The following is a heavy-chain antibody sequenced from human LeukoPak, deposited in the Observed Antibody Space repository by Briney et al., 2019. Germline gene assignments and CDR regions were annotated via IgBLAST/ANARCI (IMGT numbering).Heavy chain of an antibody. V-gene: IGHV3-15*01. D-gene: IGHD3-16*01. CDR2: IKSKTDGGTT. CDR1: GFTFSNAW. J-gene: IGHJ4*02. CDR3: TADYDYVWGSFY. Sequence: TPGGSLRLSRAASGFTFSNAWMSWVRQAPGKGLEWVGRIKSKTDGGTTDYAAPVKGRFTISRDDSKNTLYLQMNSLKTEDTAVYYCTADYDYVWGSFYWGQGTLVTVSS.